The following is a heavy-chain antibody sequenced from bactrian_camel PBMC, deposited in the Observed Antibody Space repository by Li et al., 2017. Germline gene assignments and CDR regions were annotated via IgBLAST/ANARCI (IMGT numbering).Heavy chain of an antibody. CDR3: VKGGSSWEFNY. Sequence: DVQLVESGGGLVESGGSLRLSCAASGFISRSYGMNWVRQAPGKGFQWVSTIIGGGGLTYYADSVKGRFTISRDNARNTVYLQMNSLKSEDTAVYYCVKGGSSWEFNYWGQGTQVTVS. CDR2: IIGGGGLT. D-gene: IGHD6*01. CDR1: GFISRSYG. V-gene: IGHV3S40*01. J-gene: IGHJ4*01.